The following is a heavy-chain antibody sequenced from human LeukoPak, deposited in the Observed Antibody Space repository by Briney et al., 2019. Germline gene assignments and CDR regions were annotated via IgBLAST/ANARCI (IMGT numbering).Heavy chain of an antibody. V-gene: IGHV1-69*01. CDR3: ARGPMRELLILSWFDP. D-gene: IGHD1-26*01. CDR1: GGTFSSYA. CDR2: IIPIFGTA. Sequence: SVKVSCKASGGTFSSYAISWVRQAPGQGLEWVGGIIPIFGTANYAQKFQGRVTITADESTSTAYMELSSLRSEDTAVYYCARGPMRELLILSWFDPWGQGTLVTVSS. J-gene: IGHJ5*02.